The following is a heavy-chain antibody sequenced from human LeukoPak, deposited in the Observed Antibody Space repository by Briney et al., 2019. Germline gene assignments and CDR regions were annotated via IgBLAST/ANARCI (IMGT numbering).Heavy chain of an antibody. J-gene: IGHJ5*02. Sequence: SETLSLTCAVYGGSFSGYYWSWIRRPPGKGLEWIGEINHSGSTNYNPSLKSRVTISVDTSKNQFSLKLSSVTAADTAVYYCARRTLLWFGELFGRNWFDPWGQGTLVTVSS. V-gene: IGHV4-34*01. D-gene: IGHD3-10*01. CDR1: GGSFSGYY. CDR3: ARRTLLWFGELFGRNWFDP. CDR2: INHSGST.